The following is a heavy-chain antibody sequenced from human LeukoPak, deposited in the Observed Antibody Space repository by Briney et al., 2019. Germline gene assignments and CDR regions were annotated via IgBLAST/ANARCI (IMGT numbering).Heavy chain of an antibody. CDR2: ISSSGGNK. D-gene: IGHD6-19*01. CDR1: EFAFSDYY. J-gene: IGHJ4*02. CDR3: AVAVAATGEDY. V-gene: IGHV3-11*01. Sequence: PGGSLRLSCAASEFAFSDYYMSWIRQAPGKGLEWISYISSSGGNKYYVDSVKGRFTISRDNVKNSLYLQMNSLTAEDMAVYYCAVAVAATGEDYWGQGILVTVSS.